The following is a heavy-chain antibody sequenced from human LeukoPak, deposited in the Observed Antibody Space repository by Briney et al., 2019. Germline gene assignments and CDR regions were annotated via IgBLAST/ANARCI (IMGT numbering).Heavy chain of an antibody. D-gene: IGHD5-12*01. CDR2: IYHSGST. CDR1: GGSISTYY. V-gene: IGHV4-59*01. Sequence: SETLSLTYTLSGGSISTYYWSWIRRPPGKGLEWIGYIYHSGSTNYNPSLKSRVTISVDTSKNQFSLKLSSVTAADTAVYYCARGGGYASPIGYWGQGALVTVSS. J-gene: IGHJ4*02. CDR3: ARGGGYASPIGY.